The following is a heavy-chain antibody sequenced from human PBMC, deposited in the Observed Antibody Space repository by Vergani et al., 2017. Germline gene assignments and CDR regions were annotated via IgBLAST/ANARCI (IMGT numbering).Heavy chain of an antibody. Sequence: QVQLVESGGGVVQPGGSLRLSCIASGFTFRIYGMHWVRQAPGKGLEWVAFIRYDGTKRFYGDSVKGRFTISRDNSQTTVFLQMNSLRADDSAVYYCTKGPRYCSSTTCPMGAFDIWGQGTMVTVSS. CDR2: IRYDGTKR. V-gene: IGHV3-30*02. J-gene: IGHJ3*02. D-gene: IGHD2-2*01. CDR3: TKGPRYCSSTTCPMGAFDI. CDR1: GFTFRIYG.